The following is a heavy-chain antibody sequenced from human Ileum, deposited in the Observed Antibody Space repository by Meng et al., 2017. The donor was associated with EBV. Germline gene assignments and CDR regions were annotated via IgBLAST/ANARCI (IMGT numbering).Heavy chain of an antibody. V-gene: IGHV3-23*04. CDR2: ISGSGRTT. J-gene: IGHJ4*02. Sequence: ELQLVEFGGCFIQPGGSLSLSCAASGFTFNNYAMTWVRQAPGKGLEYVSGISGSGRTTDYADSVKGRFTMSRDNSKSTHYLQLNSLRAEDTAVYFCARMSSVALPAAIDFWGQGTLVTVSS. D-gene: IGHD2-2*01. CDR3: ARMSSVALPAAIDF. CDR1: GFTFNNYA.